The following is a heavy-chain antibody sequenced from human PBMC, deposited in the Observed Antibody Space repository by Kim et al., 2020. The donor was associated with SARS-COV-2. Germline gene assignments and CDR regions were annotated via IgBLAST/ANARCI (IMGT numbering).Heavy chain of an antibody. J-gene: IGHJ4*02. CDR2: IYYSGST. D-gene: IGHD6-13*01. CDR1: GGSISSGGYY. CDR3: ASLPPPGSSWLFDY. Sequence: SETLSLTCTVSGGSISSGGYYWSWIRQHPGKGLEWIGYIYYSGSTYYNPSLKSRVTISVDTSKNQFSLKLSSVTAADTAVYYCASLPPPGSSWLFDYWGQGTLVTVSS. V-gene: IGHV4-31*03.